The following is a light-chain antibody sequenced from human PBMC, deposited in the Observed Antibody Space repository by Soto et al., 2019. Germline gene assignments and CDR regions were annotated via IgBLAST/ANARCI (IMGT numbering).Light chain of an antibody. CDR2: DTS. Sequence: EIVLTLSPATLSLSPGERATLSCRASQTVNSYLAWYQQKPGQAPRLLIYDTSNRATGIPARFSGSGSGTDFTLTITSLEPEDFAVYYCQQRNRWPPIFTFGPGTKVDIK. CDR3: QQRNRWPPIFT. J-gene: IGKJ3*01. V-gene: IGKV3-11*01. CDR1: QTVNSY.